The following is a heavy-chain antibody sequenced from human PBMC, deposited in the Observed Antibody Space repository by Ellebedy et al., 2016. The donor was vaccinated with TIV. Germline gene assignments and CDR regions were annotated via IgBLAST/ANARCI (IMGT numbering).Heavy chain of an antibody. V-gene: IGHV3-48*01. CDR1: GFTFSNYW. Sequence: GESLKISCAASGFTFSNYWMSWVRQAPGKGLEWVSYISSSSSTIYYADSVKGRFTISRDNAKNSLYLQMNSLRAEDTAVYYCAKAIGYYDSSGYLRWGYFDYWGQGTLVTVSS. CDR3: AKAIGYYDSSGYLRWGYFDY. D-gene: IGHD3-22*01. J-gene: IGHJ4*02. CDR2: ISSSSSTI.